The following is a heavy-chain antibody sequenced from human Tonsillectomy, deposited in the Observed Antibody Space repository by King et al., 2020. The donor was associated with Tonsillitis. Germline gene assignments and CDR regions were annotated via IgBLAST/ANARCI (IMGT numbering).Heavy chain of an antibody. J-gene: IGHJ4*02. CDR3: ARDLQPLGLTTTYFDY. D-gene: IGHD4-17*01. CDR1: GYTFTSYF. CDR2: MNPNSVGT. Sequence: VQLVESGAEVKKPGASVKVSCKASGYTFTSYFIHWVRQAPGQGLEWVGWMNPNSVGTVYAQKFQDRVTMTRDTSITTAYMELRGLTSDDTAVYYCARDLQPLGLTTTYFDYWGPGTLVTVSS. V-gene: IGHV1-2*02.